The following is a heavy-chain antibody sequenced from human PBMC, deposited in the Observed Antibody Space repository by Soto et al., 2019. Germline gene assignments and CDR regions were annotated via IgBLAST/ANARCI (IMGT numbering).Heavy chain of an antibody. V-gene: IGHV3-23*01. Sequence: EAQLLESGGGLVQPGGSLRLSCAASGFTFSRYAMSWFRQAPGKGLEWVSTVTGGGHTTYNADSVNGRFTISRDNSKNTLYLQMNNLRAEDTAIYYCASSSGDLDVYGMDIWGPGTTVTVSS. CDR3: ASSSGDLDVYGMDI. CDR1: GFTFSRYA. D-gene: IGHD3-10*01. J-gene: IGHJ6*02. CDR2: VTGGGHTT.